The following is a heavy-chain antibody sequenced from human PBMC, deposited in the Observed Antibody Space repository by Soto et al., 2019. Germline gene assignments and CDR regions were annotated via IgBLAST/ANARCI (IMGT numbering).Heavy chain of an antibody. Sequence: GASVKVSCKASGFTFTSSAVQWVRQARGQRLEWIGWIVVGSGNTNYAQKFQERVTITRDMSTSTAYMELSSLRSEDTAVYYCAAEDSDWNPGYYYYYGMDVWGQGTTVTVSS. V-gene: IGHV1-58*01. CDR1: GFTFTSSA. CDR3: AAEDSDWNPGYYYYYGMDV. D-gene: IGHD1-1*01. CDR2: IVVGSGNT. J-gene: IGHJ6*02.